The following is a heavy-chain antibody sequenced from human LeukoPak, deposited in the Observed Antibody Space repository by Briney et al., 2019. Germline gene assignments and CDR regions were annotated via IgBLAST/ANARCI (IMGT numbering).Heavy chain of an antibody. J-gene: IGHJ4*02. V-gene: IGHV4-34*01. CDR1: GGSFSGYY. CDR2: INHSGST. CDR3: ARTPKGYYDSSGYIDY. Sequence: SETLSLTCAVYGGSFSGYYWSWIRQPPGKGLEWIGEINHSGSTNYNPSLKSRVTISVDTSKNQFSLKLSSVTAADTAVYYCARTPKGYYDSSGYIDYWGQGTLVTVSS. D-gene: IGHD3-22*01.